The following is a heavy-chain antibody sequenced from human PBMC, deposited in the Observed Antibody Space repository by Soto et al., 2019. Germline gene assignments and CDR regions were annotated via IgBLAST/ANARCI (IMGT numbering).Heavy chain of an antibody. J-gene: IGHJ6*02. CDR1: GFTFSSYW. Sequence: EVQLVESGGGLVQPGGSLRLSCAASGFTFSSYWMHWVRQAPGKGLVWVSRINSDGSSTSYADSVKGRFTISRDNAKNQLYLQMNSLRAEDTAVYYCARDRVTMIVVNGMDVWGQGTTVTVSS. V-gene: IGHV3-74*01. CDR2: INSDGSST. D-gene: IGHD3-22*01. CDR3: ARDRVTMIVVNGMDV.